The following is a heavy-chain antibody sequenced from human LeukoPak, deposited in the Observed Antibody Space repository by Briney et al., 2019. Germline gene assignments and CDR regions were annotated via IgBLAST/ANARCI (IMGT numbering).Heavy chain of an antibody. CDR3: AKPYPTLTTSAVLDN. Sequence: GGSLRLSCAASGFTFSNYAIHWVRQAPGRGLEWVAAISYDGNSQHYGAPVKGRFTISRDNSKNTVYLQINTLRTDDAAIYYCAKPYPTLTTSAVLDNWGQGTLVTVSS. CDR1: GFTFSNYA. V-gene: IGHV3-30*18. CDR2: ISYDGNSQ. D-gene: IGHD1-1*01. J-gene: IGHJ4*02.